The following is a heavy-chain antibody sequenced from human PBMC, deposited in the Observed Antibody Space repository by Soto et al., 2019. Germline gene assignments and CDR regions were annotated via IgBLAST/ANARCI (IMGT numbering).Heavy chain of an antibody. J-gene: IGHJ4*02. Sequence: QITLKESGPTLVKPTETLTLTCTVSGFSLTANGGAVGWIRQPPGKALEWLALIYWDDDRRYSPSLEARLTIKKDTSRNQVVLTMTNMDPVDTGTYWCAHQKQTCYRLFDYWGRGTLVTVAS. CDR1: GFSLTANGGA. D-gene: IGHD2-15*01. CDR2: IYWDDDR. V-gene: IGHV2-5*02. CDR3: AHQKQTCYRLFDY.